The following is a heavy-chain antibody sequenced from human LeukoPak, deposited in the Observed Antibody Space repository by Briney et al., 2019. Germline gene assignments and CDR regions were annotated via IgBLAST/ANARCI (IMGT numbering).Heavy chain of an antibody. Sequence: SETLSLTCTVSGGSISSYYWSWIRQPPGKGLEWIGYVYYTGSTNYNPSLKSRVTISVDTSKNQFFLKLNSVTAADTAVYYCATRALYGDSSEPDYWGQGTLVTVSS. CDR2: VYYTGST. J-gene: IGHJ4*02. CDR3: ATRALYGDSSEPDY. V-gene: IGHV4-59*01. CDR1: GGSISSYY. D-gene: IGHD4-23*01.